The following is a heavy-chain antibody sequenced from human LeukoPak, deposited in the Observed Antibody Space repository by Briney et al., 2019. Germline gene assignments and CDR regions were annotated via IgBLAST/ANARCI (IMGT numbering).Heavy chain of an antibody. CDR3: ARVGGTNYYYYGMDV. Sequence: KSSETLSLTCTVSGGSISSYYWSWIRQPPGEGLEWIGYIYDSGSTNYNPSLKSRVTISVDTSKNQFSLKLSSVTAADTAVYYCARVGGTNYYYYGMDVWGQGTTVTVSS. J-gene: IGHJ6*02. CDR1: GGSISSYY. CDR2: IYDSGST. D-gene: IGHD2-2*01. V-gene: IGHV4-59*01.